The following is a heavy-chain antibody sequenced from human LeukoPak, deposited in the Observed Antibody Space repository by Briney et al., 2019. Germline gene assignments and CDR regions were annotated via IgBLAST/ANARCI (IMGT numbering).Heavy chain of an antibody. D-gene: IGHD3-10*01. Sequence: PGGSLRLSCAASGFTFSSYSMNWVRQAPGKGLEWVSSISSSSSYIYYADSVKGRFTISRDNAKSSLYLQMNSLRAEDTAVYYCARDRGEAFDIWGQGTMVTVSS. CDR2: ISSSSSYI. J-gene: IGHJ3*02. V-gene: IGHV3-21*01. CDR3: ARDRGEAFDI. CDR1: GFTFSSYS.